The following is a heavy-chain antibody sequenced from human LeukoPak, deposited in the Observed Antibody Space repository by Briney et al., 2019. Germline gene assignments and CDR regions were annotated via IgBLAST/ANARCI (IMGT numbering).Heavy chain of an antibody. CDR1: GYTLTELS. J-gene: IGHJ4*02. CDR3: ATPRTVYDVLTGYYKAFYYFDS. CDR2: FDPEDGET. V-gene: IGHV1-24*01. D-gene: IGHD3-9*01. Sequence: EASVKVSCKVSGYTLTELSMHWVRQAPGKGLEWMGGFDPEDGETIYAQKFQGRVTMTEDTSTDTAYMELSSLRSEDTAVYYCATPRTVYDVLTGYYKAFYYFDSWGQGTLVTVSS.